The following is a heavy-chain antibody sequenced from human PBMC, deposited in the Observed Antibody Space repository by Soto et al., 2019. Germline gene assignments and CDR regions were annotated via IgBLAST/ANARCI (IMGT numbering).Heavy chain of an antibody. CDR1: GFSFNTYS. D-gene: IGHD3-10*01. CDR3: ASLSRFALDY. V-gene: IGHV3-21*01. Sequence: GGSLRLSCAASGFSFNTYSMNWVRQAPGKGLEWVSSISSSSSYINYANSVKGRFTISRDNAKNSLYLQMNSLRAEDTAVYYCASLSRFALDYWGQGTLVT. CDR2: ISSSSSYI. J-gene: IGHJ4*02.